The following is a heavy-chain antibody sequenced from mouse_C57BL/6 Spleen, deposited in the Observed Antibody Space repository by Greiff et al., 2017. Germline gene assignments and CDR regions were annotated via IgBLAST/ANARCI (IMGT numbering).Heavy chain of an antibody. J-gene: IGHJ2*01. Sequence: VQLQQPGAELVMPGASVKLSCKASGYTFTSYWMHWVKQRPGQGLEWIGEIDPSDSYTNYNQKFKGKSTLTVDKSSSTAYMQLSSLTSEDSAVYYCARSRLRDYFDYGGQGTTLTVSS. CDR3: ARSRLRDYFDY. CDR1: GYTFTSYW. CDR2: IDPSDSYT. V-gene: IGHV1-69*01. D-gene: IGHD2-4*01.